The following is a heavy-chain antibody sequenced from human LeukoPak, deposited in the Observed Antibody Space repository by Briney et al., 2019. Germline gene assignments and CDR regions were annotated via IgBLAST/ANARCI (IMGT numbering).Heavy chain of an antibody. V-gene: IGHV4-59*01. J-gene: IGHJ4*02. CDR3: ARIRNYGSGTYIPFVDY. Sequence: SETLSLTCTVSGGSTSNYYWSWIRQPPGKGLEWIGYLYYSGSANYNPSLKSRVTISLDTSKNQFSLKLSSVTAADTAVYCCARIRNYGSGTYIPFVDYWGQGTLVTVSS. CDR1: GGSTSNYY. CDR2: LYYSGSA. D-gene: IGHD3-10*01.